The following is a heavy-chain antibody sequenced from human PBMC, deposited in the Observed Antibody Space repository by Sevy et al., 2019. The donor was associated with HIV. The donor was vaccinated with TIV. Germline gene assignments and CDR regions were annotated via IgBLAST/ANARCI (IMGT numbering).Heavy chain of an antibody. CDR2: ISYDGSNK. V-gene: IGHV3-30*18. CDR1: GFTFSSYG. D-gene: IGHD3-16*02. Sequence: GGSLRLSCAASGFTFSSYGMHWVRQAPGKGLEWVAVISYDGSNKYYADSVKGRFTISRDNSKNTRYLQMNSLRAEETAVYYCAKGRLGGLSSSDYWGQGTLVTVSS. J-gene: IGHJ4*02. CDR3: AKGRLGGLSSSDY.